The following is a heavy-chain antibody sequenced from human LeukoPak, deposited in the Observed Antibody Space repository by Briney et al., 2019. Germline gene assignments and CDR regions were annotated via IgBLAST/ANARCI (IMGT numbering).Heavy chain of an antibody. CDR2: TYYRSKWYN. J-gene: IGHJ5*02. Sequence: SQTLSLTCAISGDSVSSNSAAWNWIRQSPSRGLEWLGRTYYRSKWYNDYAVSVKSRITINPDTSKNQFSLKLSSVTAVDTAVYYCARKTLDSSGWAIDPWGQGTLVTVSS. V-gene: IGHV6-1*01. CDR1: GDSVSSNSAA. CDR3: ARKTLDSSGWAIDP. D-gene: IGHD6-19*01.